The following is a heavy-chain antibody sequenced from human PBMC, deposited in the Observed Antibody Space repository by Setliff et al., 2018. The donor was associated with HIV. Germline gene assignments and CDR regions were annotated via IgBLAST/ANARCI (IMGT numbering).Heavy chain of an antibody. D-gene: IGHD3-16*01. V-gene: IGHV1-69*11. Sequence: SVKVSCKAAGGTFNNYVFSWVRKAPGRGLEWIGTIIPILDTTNYAQKFQDRVTITTDESTSTAYMELRSLTSEDTAVYYCARDLDEAVKDADNYVPLDLWGQGTPVTVSS. CDR3: ARDLDEAVKDADNYVPLDL. CDR2: IIPILDTT. J-gene: IGHJ5*02. CDR1: GGTFNNYV.